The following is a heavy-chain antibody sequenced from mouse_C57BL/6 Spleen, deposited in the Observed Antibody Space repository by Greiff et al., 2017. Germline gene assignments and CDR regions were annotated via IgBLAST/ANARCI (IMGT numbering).Heavy chain of an antibody. CDR1: GFTFSSYA. J-gene: IGHJ4*01. Sequence: EVKLMESGEGLVKPGGSLKLSCAASGFTFSSYAMSWVRQTPEKRLEWVAYISSGGDYIYYADTVKGRFTISRDNARNTLYLQMSSLKSEDTAMYYCTRDRGNRGYAMDYWGQGTSVTVSS. V-gene: IGHV5-9-1*02. CDR3: TRDRGNRGYAMDY. CDR2: ISSGGDYI. D-gene: IGHD2-14*01.